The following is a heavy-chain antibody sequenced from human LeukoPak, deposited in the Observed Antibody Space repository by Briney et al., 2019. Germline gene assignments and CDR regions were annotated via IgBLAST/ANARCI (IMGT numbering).Heavy chain of an antibody. J-gene: IGHJ4*02. CDR2: IDVAGNT. Sequence: GGSLRLSCAASGFTVSSDYMTWVRQAPGKGLEWVSSIDVAGNTNYADSVRGRFTISRDNSKNTLYLHMNSLRAEDTAVYYCTRGVSGSRPNYWGQGTLVTVTS. V-gene: IGHV3-53*01. D-gene: IGHD3-16*01. CDR1: GFTVSSDY. CDR3: TRGVSGSRPNY.